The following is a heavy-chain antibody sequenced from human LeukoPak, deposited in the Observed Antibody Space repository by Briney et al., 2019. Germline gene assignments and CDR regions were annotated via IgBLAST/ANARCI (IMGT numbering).Heavy chain of an antibody. Sequence: PSETLSLTCAVYGGSFSGYYWSWIRQPPGKGLEWIGEINHSGSTNYNPSLKSRVTISVDTSKNHFSLKLSSVTAADTAVCYCATYYYGSGSYSDDAFDIWGQGTMVTVSS. V-gene: IGHV4-34*01. J-gene: IGHJ3*02. CDR2: INHSGST. CDR3: ATYYYGSGSYSDDAFDI. CDR1: GGSFSGYY. D-gene: IGHD3-10*01.